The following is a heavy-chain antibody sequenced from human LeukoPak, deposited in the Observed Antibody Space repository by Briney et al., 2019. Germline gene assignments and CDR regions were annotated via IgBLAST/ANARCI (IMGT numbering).Heavy chain of an antibody. D-gene: IGHD1-26*01. CDR2: ISGSGYST. J-gene: IGHJ4*02. V-gene: IGHV3-23*01. CDR3: AKGLYRTYNYFDY. Sequence: GGSLRLSCAASGFSFSSYGMSWFRQAPEKGLEWVSTISGSGYSTDYADSVKGRFTSSRDNSKNTLYLQMNSLRAEDTAVYYCAKGLYRTYNYFDYWGQGSLVTVSS. CDR1: GFSFSSYG.